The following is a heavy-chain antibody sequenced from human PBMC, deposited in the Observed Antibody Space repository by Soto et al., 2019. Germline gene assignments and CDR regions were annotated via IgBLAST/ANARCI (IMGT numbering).Heavy chain of an antibody. J-gene: IGHJ4*02. CDR2: ISSAGDSS. Sequence: GGSLRLSCAASGFTFISYEMNWVRQAPGKTLEWVSYISSAGDSSYYADSVKSRFTISRDNAKNSLYLQMNSLRVEDTAVYYCARVYCSTTTCHVQAFDSWGQGTLVTVSS. V-gene: IGHV3-48*03. D-gene: IGHD2-2*01. CDR1: GFTFISYE. CDR3: ARVYCSTTTCHVQAFDS.